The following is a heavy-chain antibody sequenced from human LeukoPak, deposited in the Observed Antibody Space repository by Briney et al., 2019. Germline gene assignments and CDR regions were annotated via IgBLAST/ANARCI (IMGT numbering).Heavy chain of an antibody. CDR1: GDSITYYY. J-gene: IGHJ4*02. CDR3: ARDGYRYDSSGYYLDY. Sequence: SETLSLTCTVSGDSITYYYWSWIRQPAGKGLEWIGRIYTSGSTNYNPSLKSRVTMSVDTSKNQFSLKLSSVTAADTAVYYCARDGYRYDSSGYYLDYWGQGTLVTVSS. D-gene: IGHD3-22*01. CDR2: IYTSGST. V-gene: IGHV4-4*07.